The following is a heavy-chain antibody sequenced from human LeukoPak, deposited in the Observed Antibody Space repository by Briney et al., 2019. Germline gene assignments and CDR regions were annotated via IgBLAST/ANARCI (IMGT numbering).Heavy chain of an antibody. Sequence: SETLSLTCAVYGVSFSGYYWSWVRQPPGKGLEWIGEINHSGSTNYNPSLKSRVTISVDTSKNQFSLKLSSVTAADTAVYYCARVLYGDYYFDYWGQGTLVTVSS. CDR1: GVSFSGYY. CDR3: ARVLYGDYYFDY. D-gene: IGHD4-17*01. V-gene: IGHV4-34*01. J-gene: IGHJ4*02. CDR2: INHSGST.